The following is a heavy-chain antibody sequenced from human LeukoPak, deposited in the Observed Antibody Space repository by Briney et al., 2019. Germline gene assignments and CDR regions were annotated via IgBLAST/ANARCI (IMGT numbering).Heavy chain of an antibody. V-gene: IGHV3-15*01. D-gene: IGHD4-17*01. CDR2: IKSKPDGGTT. CDR1: GFTFSNAW. CDR3: TTGDYGDYGFYDY. J-gene: IGHJ4*02. Sequence: GGSLRLSCAVSGFTFSNAWMSWVRQAPGKGLEWVGRIKSKPDGGTTDYAAPVKGRFTISRDDSKNTLYLQMNSLKTEDTAVCYCTTGDYGDYGFYDYWGQGTLVTVSS.